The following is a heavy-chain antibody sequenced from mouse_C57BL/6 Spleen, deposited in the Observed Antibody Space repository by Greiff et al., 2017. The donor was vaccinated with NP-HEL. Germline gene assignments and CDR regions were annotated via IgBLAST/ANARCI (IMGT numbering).Heavy chain of an antibody. CDR1: GYAFSSSW. D-gene: IGHD1-2*01. Sequence: QVQLQQSGPELVKPGASVKISCKASGYAFSSSWMNWVKQRPGKGLEWIGRIYPGDGDTNYNGKFKGKATLTADKSSSTAYMQLSSLTSEDSAVYFCANHYGYYFDYWGQGTTLTVSS. CDR3: ANHYGYYFDY. J-gene: IGHJ2*01. V-gene: IGHV1-82*01. CDR2: IYPGDGDT.